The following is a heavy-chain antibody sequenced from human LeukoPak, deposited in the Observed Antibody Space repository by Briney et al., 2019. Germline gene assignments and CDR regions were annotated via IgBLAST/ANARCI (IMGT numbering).Heavy chain of an antibody. D-gene: IGHD3-3*01. Sequence: PGGSLRLSCAASGFTLSSYWMHWVRQAPGKGLVWVSRVSSDGSITDYTDSVKGRFTISRDNAKNTLYLQMNSLRAEDTAMYYCVRAVGGNDGRTFGYWAQGTLVAVSS. CDR1: GFTLSSYW. CDR3: VRAVGGNDGRTFGY. CDR2: VSSDGSIT. J-gene: IGHJ4*02. V-gene: IGHV3-74*01.